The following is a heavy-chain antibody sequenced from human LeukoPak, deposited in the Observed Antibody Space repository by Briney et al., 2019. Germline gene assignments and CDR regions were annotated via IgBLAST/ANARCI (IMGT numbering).Heavy chain of an antibody. Sequence: GGSLRLSCAASGFTFSDHYMDWVRQAPGKGLEWVGRTRNKANSYTTEYAASVKGRFTISRDDSKNSLYLQMNSLKTEDTAVYYCARGSTVTIGDAFDIWGQGTMVTVSS. V-gene: IGHV3-72*01. D-gene: IGHD4-17*01. CDR2: TRNKANSYTT. CDR3: ARGSTVTIGDAFDI. CDR1: GFTFSDHY. J-gene: IGHJ3*02.